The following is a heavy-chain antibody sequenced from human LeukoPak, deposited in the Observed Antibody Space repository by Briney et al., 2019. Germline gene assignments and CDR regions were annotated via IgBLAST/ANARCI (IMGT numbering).Heavy chain of an antibody. CDR1: GYTFTAFL. V-gene: IGHV1-2*02. D-gene: IGHD1-1*01. CDR3: ARAQLELDY. CDR2: VNPNSGGT. Sequence: ASVKVSCKASGYTFTAFLMHWVRQAPGQGLEWMGWVNPNSGGTNYAQKFQGRVTMTRDTSISTAYMELSRLRSDDTAVYYCARAQLELDYWGQGTLVTVSS. J-gene: IGHJ4*02.